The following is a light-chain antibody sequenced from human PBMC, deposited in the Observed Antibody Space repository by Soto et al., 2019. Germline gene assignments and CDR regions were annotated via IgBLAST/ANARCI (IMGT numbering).Light chain of an antibody. CDR2: GAS. CDR3: QQYDDWPPAFT. J-gene: IGKJ3*01. V-gene: IGKV3-15*01. CDR1: QSAGSN. Sequence: EIVMTQSPVTLSVSPGERATLSCRASQSAGSNLAWYQQKPGQAPRLLIYGASTRATGIPARFSGSGSGTEFTLTISSLQSEDFAVYYCQQYDDWPPAFTFGPGTKVDF.